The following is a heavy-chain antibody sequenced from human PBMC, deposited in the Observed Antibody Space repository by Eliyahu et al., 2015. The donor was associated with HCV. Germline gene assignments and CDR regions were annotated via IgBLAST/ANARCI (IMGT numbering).Heavy chain of an antibody. CDR2: INHSGST. D-gene: IGHD1-26*01. V-gene: IGHV4-34*01. CDR1: GGSFSGYY. CDR3: ARGRRREWELPRFYYFDY. Sequence: QVQLQQWGAGLLKPSETLSLTCAVYGGSFSGYYWSWIRQPPGKGLEWIGEINHSGSTNYNPXLKSRVTISVDTSKNQFSLKLSSVTAADTAVYYCARGRRREWELPRFYYFDYWGQGTLVTVSS. J-gene: IGHJ4*02.